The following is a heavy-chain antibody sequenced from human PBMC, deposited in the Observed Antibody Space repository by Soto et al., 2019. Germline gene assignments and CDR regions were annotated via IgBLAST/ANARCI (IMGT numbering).Heavy chain of an antibody. CDR2: IKQDGSEK. V-gene: IGHV3-7*01. CDR3: ARGPSTLGDSSGYYYFDY. J-gene: IGHJ4*02. D-gene: IGHD3-22*01. CDR1: GFTFSSYW. Sequence: EVQLVESGGGLVQPGGSLRLSCAASGFTFSSYWMSWVRQAPGKGLEWVANIKQDGSEKYYVDSVKGRFTISRDNAKNSLYLQMTRLRAEDTAVYYCARGPSTLGDSSGYYYFDYWGQGTLVTVSS.